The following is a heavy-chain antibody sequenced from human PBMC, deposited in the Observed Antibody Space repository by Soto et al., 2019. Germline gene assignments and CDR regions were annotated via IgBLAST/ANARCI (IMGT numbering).Heavy chain of an antibody. J-gene: IGHJ6*02. CDR2: IYHSGIT. V-gene: IGHV4-30-2*01. Sequence: WTWIRQPPGKGLEWIGYIYHSGITYYNPSLKSRVTISVDRSKNQFSLKLNSVTAADTAVYYCARVPDVWGQGTTVTVSS. CDR3: ARVPDV.